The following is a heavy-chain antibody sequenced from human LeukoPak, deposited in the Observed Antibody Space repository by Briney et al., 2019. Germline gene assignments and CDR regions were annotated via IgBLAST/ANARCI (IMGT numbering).Heavy chain of an antibody. V-gene: IGHV1-18*01. Sequence: ASVKVSCKASGYTFTSYGISWVRQAPGQGLEWMGWISAYNGNTNYAQKLQGRVTMTTDTSTSTAYMELRSLRSDDTAVYYCAREWCSSTSCYLDYWGQGTLVTVSS. CDR3: AREWCSSTSCYLDY. CDR1: GYTFTSYG. J-gene: IGHJ4*02. CDR2: ISAYNGNT. D-gene: IGHD2-2*01.